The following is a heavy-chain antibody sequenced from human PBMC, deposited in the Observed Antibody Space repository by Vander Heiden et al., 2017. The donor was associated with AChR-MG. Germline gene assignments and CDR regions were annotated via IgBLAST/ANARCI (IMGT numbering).Heavy chain of an antibody. CDR2: INPSLDST. D-gene: IGHD1-26*01. V-gene: IGHV1-46*03. CDR1: GFTFTNYH. CDR3: ARELTGSFYFDF. J-gene: IGHJ4*02. Sequence: QVQLVQSGAEVKKPGASLKVSCKTSGFTFTNYHMHWVRQAPGPGLAWVGTINPSLDSTHYAQKFQGRVRMTRDTSTKTVYMDMTSLRPEDTAVYFCARELTGSFYFDFWGQGSLVTVSS.